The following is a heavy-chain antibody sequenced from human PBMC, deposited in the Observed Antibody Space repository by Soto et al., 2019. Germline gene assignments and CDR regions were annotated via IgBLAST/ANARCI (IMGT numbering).Heavy chain of an antibody. V-gene: IGHV1-46*03. CDR1: GYTFTSYY. J-gene: IGHJ6*03. CDR2: INPSGGST. Sequence: QVQLVQSGAEVKKPGASVKVSCKASGYTFTSYYMHWVRQAPGQGLEWMGIINPSGGSTSYAQKFQGRVTMTRDTSTSTVYMELSSLRSEDTAVYYCARNAPPPQGRPDSYYYYYMDVWGKGTTVTVSS. D-gene: IGHD6-6*01. CDR3: ARNAPPPQGRPDSYYYYYMDV.